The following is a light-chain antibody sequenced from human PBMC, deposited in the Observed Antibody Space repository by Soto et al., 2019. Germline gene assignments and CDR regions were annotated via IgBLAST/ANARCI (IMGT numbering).Light chain of an antibody. CDR3: SSYTSSSTLGPYV. CDR2: DVS. CDR1: SSDVGGYNY. V-gene: IGLV2-14*01. Sequence: QSVLTQPASVSGSPGQSITISCTGTSSDVGGYNYVSWYQQHPDKAPKLMIYDVSNRPSGVSNRFSGSKSGNTASLTISGLQAEDEADYYCSSYTSSSTLGPYVFGTGTKLTVL. J-gene: IGLJ1*01.